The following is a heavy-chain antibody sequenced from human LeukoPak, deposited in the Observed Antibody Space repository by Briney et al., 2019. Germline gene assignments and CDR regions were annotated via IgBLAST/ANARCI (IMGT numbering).Heavy chain of an antibody. V-gene: IGHV1-8*01. CDR1: GYTFSSYD. J-gene: IGHJ3*02. D-gene: IGHD3-22*01. CDR2: MNPNSGNT. CDR3: ARVGYYYDSSGYRLDAFDI. Sequence: ASVKVSCKASGYTFSSYDISWVRQATGQGLEWMGWMNPNSGNTGYAQKFQGRVNMTRNTSISTAYMELRSLRSDDTAVYYCARVGYYYDSSGYRLDAFDIWGQGTMVTVSS.